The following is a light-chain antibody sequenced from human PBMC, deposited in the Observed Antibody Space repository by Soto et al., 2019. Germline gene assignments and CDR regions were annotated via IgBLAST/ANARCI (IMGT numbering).Light chain of an antibody. CDR1: SSDVRSYNL. CDR2: EGS. CDR3: CSFAGSSPCV. V-gene: IGLV2-23*01. Sequence: QSALTQPASVSGSPGQSITISCTGTSSDVRSYNLVSWYQQHPGKAPKLMIYEGSKRPSGVSNRFSGSKSGNTASLTISGLQAEDEADYYCCSFAGSSPCVFGGGTKLTVL. J-gene: IGLJ3*02.